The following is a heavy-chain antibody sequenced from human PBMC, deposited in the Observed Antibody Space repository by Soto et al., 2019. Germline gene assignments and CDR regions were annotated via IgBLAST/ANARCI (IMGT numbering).Heavy chain of an antibody. V-gene: IGHV3-13*01. CDR1: GFTFSGID. CDR2: IGTADDT. Sequence: GGSLRLSCEGSGFTFSGIDMHWVRQPTGKGLEWVSTIGTADDTYYAVSVKGRFTISRDRAKNSLSLEMNSLRAGDTAVYFCARAREVGAHFFDSWGQGTQVTVSS. J-gene: IGHJ4*02. CDR3: ARAREVGAHFFDS. D-gene: IGHD1-26*01.